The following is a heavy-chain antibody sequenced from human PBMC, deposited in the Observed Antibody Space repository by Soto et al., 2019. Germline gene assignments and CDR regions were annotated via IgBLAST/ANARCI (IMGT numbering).Heavy chain of an antibody. V-gene: IGHV1-18*01. J-gene: IGHJ4*02. CDR2: ITPYNGNT. CDR1: GYTFISYG. Sequence: ASVKVFCKASGYTFISYGINWVRQAPGQGLEWIGWITPYNGNTNYAQKLQGRVTMTTDTSTSTAYMELRSLRSDDTAVYDCARGWVGSGYYPWGQGTLVTVSS. CDR3: ARGWVGSGYYP. D-gene: IGHD5-12*01.